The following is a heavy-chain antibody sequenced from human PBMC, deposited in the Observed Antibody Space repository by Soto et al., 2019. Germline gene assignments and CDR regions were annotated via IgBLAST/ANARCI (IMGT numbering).Heavy chain of an antibody. V-gene: IGHV1-8*01. CDR2: MNPNSGNT. D-gene: IGHD3-22*01. CDR1: GYTFTSYD. Sequence: ASVKVSCKASGYTFTSYDINWVRQATGQGLEWMGWMNPNSGNTGYAQKFQGRVTMTRNTSISTAYMELSSLRSEDTAVYYCARGQRVSSGYYYVRRPYYYGMDVWGQGTTVTVSS. CDR3: ARGQRVSSGYYYVRRPYYYGMDV. J-gene: IGHJ6*02.